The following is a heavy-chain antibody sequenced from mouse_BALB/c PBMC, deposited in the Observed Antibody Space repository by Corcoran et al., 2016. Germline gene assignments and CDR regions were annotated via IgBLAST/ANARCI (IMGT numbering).Heavy chain of an antibody. CDR2: IDPANGNT. Sequence: EVQLQQSGAELVKPGASVKLSCTASGFNIKDTYMHWVKQRPEQGLEWIGRIDPANGNTKYDPKFQGKATITADTSSNTAYLQLSSLTSEDTAVYYFASSLYYSSIDNWGQGTTLTVSS. V-gene: IGHV14-3*02. J-gene: IGHJ2*01. CDR3: ASSLYYSSIDN. D-gene: IGHD2-12*01. CDR1: GFNIKDTY.